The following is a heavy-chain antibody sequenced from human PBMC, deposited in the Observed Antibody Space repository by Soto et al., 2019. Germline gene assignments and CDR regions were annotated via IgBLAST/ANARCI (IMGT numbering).Heavy chain of an antibody. CDR2: FSGSGGAT. Sequence: GGSLRLSCAASGFIASNYAMSWVRQAPGKGLEWVSGFSGSGGATFYADSVKGRFTISRDSSTNTIYLHMNRLRAKDTAVYYCAKAMADYWGPGTVVTVSS. CDR1: GFIASNYA. J-gene: IGHJ4*02. V-gene: IGHV3-23*01. CDR3: AKAMADY.